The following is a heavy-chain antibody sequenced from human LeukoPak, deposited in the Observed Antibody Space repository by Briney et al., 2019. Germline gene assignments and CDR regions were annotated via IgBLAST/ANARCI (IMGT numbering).Heavy chain of an antibody. D-gene: IGHD5-18*01. V-gene: IGHV3-23*01. CDR2: IGSGSGGRT. J-gene: IGHJ4*02. CDR3: ATLYSYGLRSFDY. Sequence: PGGSLRLSCAASGFAFSSYAMTWVRQAPGKGLEWVSGIGSGSGGRTYYADSVKGRFSISRDNSRNTLYLQMNSLRAEDTALYYCATLYSYGLRSFDYWGQGTLVTVSS. CDR1: GFAFSSYA.